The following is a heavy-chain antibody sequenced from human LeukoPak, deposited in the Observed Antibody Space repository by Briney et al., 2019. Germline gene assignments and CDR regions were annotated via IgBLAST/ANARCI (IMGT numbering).Heavy chain of an antibody. V-gene: IGHV5-51*01. Sequence: PGESLKISFKGSGYTFTKYWIGWVRQTPGKGLECMGIIYPGDPDTRYSPSFQGQVTISADKSISTAYLQWSSLKASDTAMYYCARRDMATNTPFDYWGQGTLVTVSS. CDR3: ARRDMATNTPFDY. CDR1: GYTFTKYW. CDR2: IYPGDPDT. J-gene: IGHJ4*02. D-gene: IGHD5-24*01.